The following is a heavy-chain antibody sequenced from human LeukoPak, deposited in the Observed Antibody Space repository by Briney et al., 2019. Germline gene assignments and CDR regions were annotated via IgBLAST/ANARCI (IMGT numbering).Heavy chain of an antibody. CDR3: ARPQNGYCSSTSCYAFDI. CDR2: IYTSGST. V-gene: IGHV4-4*09. D-gene: IGHD2-2*01. J-gene: IGHJ3*02. CDR1: GVSISSYY. Sequence: SETLSLTCTVSGVSISSYYWSWLRQPPGKGLEGIGYIYTSGSTNYNPSLKSRVTISVDTSKNQSSLKLSSVTAADTAVYYCARPQNGYCSSTSCYAFDIWGQGTMVTVSS.